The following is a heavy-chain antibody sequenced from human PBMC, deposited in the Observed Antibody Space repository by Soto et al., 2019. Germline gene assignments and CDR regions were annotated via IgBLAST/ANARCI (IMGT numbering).Heavy chain of an antibody. J-gene: IGHJ4*02. Sequence: GGSLRLSCAASGFTVSSTYLTWVRQAPGKGLEWVAILYTGTDTVYADSVKGRFTISRDSSKNAFYLEMNSLRSEDTAMYFGARSHYTGTYFCRGLDYWGQGSLVTVSS. V-gene: IGHV3-53*01. CDR3: ARSHYTGTYFCRGLDY. CDR2: LYTGTDT. D-gene: IGHD1-26*01. CDR1: GFTVSSTY.